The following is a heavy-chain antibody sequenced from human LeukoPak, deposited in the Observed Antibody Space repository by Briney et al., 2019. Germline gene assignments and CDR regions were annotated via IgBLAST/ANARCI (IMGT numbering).Heavy chain of an antibody. V-gene: IGHV3-13*01. CDR3: ARRGDSRGYYDAFDI. Sequence: QPGGSLRLSCTASGFTFSSYNMHWVRQPTGKGLEWVSAVGTAGDTYYPGSVKGRFTISRGNAKNSLYLQMNSLRAGDTAVYYCARRGDSRGYYDAFDIWGQGTMVTVSS. CDR2: VGTAGDT. D-gene: IGHD3-22*01. J-gene: IGHJ3*02. CDR1: GFTFSSYN.